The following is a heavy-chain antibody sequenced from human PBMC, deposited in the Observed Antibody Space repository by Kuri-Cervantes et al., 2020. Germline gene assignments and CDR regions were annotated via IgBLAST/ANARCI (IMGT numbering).Heavy chain of an antibody. V-gene: IGHV4-34*01. CDR3: ARTPHGGYGDYGLIAIHAFDI. CDR2: INHSGST. CDR1: GGSISSYY. D-gene: IGHD2-21*01. J-gene: IGHJ3*02. Sequence: ESLKISCTVSGGSISSYYWSWIRQPPGKGLEWIGEINHSGSTNYNPSLKSRVTISVDTSKNQFSLKLSSVTAADTAVYYCARTPHGGYGDYGLIAIHAFDIWGQGTMVTVSS.